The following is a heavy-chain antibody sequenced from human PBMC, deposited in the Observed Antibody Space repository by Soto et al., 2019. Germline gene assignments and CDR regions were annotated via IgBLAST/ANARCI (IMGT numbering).Heavy chain of an antibody. D-gene: IGHD3-10*01. Sequence: QVQLVQSGAEVKKPGASVKVSCKASGYTFTGYYMHWVRQAPGQGLEWMGWINPNSGGTNYAQKFQGWVTMTRDTSISTAYMELSRLRSDDTAVYYCARDGEARGGTMVPDYFDYWGQGTLVTVSS. J-gene: IGHJ4*02. V-gene: IGHV1-2*04. CDR2: INPNSGGT. CDR1: GYTFTGYY. CDR3: ARDGEARGGTMVPDYFDY.